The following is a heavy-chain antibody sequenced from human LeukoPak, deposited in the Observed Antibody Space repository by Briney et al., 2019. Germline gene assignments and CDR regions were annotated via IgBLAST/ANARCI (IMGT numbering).Heavy chain of an antibody. CDR3: ARVLGYCSSSSCYGWFDP. Sequence: SQTLSLTCTVSGGSISSGGYYWSWIRQHPGKGLEWIGYIYYSGSTYCNPSLKSRLTISVDTSKNYFSLKLSSVTAADTAVYYCARVLGYCSSSSCYGWFDPWGQGTLVTVSS. CDR1: GGSISSGGYY. CDR2: IYYSGST. V-gene: IGHV4-31*03. D-gene: IGHD2-2*01. J-gene: IGHJ5*02.